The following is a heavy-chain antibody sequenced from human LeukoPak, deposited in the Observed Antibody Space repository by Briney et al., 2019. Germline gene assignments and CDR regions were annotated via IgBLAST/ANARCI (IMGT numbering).Heavy chain of an antibody. CDR1: GGSISNTNW. Sequence: PSETLSLTCDVSGGSISNTNWWSWVRQPPGQGLEWIGEVSLAGQTNYNPSLNGRVTMSLDESSNQFSLQLISVTPEDTAVYYCARQGGLGWLTLDYWGQGTLVTVSS. CDR3: ARQGGLGWLTLDY. J-gene: IGHJ4*02. CDR2: VSLAGQT. V-gene: IGHV4-4*02. D-gene: IGHD2-21*01.